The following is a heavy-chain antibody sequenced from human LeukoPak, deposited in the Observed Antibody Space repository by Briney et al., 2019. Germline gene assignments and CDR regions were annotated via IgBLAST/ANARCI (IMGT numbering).Heavy chain of an antibody. V-gene: IGHV4-38-2*02. CDR1: GYSIKSAYY. Sequence: SETLSLTCTVSGYSIKSAYYWGWIRQPPGKGLEWIGNIYQSGSTYYNPSLKSRVTVSIDTSKNQFSLKLSSVTAADTASYYCARASVGYMDVWGKGITVNVSS. D-gene: IGHD1-26*01. CDR2: IYQSGST. J-gene: IGHJ6*03. CDR3: ARASVGYMDV.